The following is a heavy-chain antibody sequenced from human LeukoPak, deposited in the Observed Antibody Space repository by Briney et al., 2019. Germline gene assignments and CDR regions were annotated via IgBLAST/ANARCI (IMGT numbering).Heavy chain of an antibody. D-gene: IGHD6-13*01. V-gene: IGHV3-23*01. CDR3: AKSTGYSTTGRDFDS. CDR2: ISGGGATT. J-gene: IGHJ4*02. CDR1: GFTVSSNY. Sequence: GGSLRLSCAVSGFTVSSNYMSWVRQAPGKGLEWVSDISGGGATTFYADSVKGRFTISRDNSKNTLYLQLGSLRAEDTAVYYCAKSTGYSTTGRDFDSWGRGTLVIVSS.